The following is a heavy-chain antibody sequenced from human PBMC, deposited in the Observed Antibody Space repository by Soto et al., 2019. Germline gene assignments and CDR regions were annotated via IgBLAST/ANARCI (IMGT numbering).Heavy chain of an antibody. J-gene: IGHJ5*02. Sequence: GASVKVSCKASGYTFTSYAMHWVRQAPGQRLEWMGWINAGNGNTKYSQKFQGRVTITRDTSASTAYMELSSLRSEDTAVYYCARGVGSGTYYNQYNWFDPWGQGTLVTV. CDR3: ARGVGSGTYYNQYNWFDP. V-gene: IGHV1-3*01. CDR2: INAGNGNT. D-gene: IGHD3-10*01. CDR1: GYTFTSYA.